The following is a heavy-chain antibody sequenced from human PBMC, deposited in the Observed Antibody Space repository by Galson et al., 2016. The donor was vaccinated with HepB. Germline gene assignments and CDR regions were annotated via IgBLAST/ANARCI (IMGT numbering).Heavy chain of an antibody. CDR2: ISGSGAGA. Sequence: SLRLSCAASRLTFSSYAMSWVRQAPGKGPEWVSSISGSGAGAHYADSVKGRFTISRDNSKNTLYLQMNSLSAADTAVYYCASSTPHVHDYGDFFDSWGQGTLVTVSS. CDR3: ASSTPHVHDYGDFFDS. D-gene: IGHD4-17*01. J-gene: IGHJ4*02. V-gene: IGHV3-23*01. CDR1: RLTFSSYA.